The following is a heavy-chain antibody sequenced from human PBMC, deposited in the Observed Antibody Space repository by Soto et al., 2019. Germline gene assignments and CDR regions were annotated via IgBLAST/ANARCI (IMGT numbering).Heavy chain of an antibody. V-gene: IGHV3-48*03. CDR1: GFDFRSYE. CDR2: IRANDESI. Sequence: GGSLRLSCVASGFDFRSYEMNWVRQAPGKGPEWVSNIRANDESIYYADSVKGRVSVSRDNAKNSLFLEMNSLRVDDTAVYYCARETLRDAIDIWGQGTMVTVSS. CDR3: ARETLRDAIDI. J-gene: IGHJ3*02.